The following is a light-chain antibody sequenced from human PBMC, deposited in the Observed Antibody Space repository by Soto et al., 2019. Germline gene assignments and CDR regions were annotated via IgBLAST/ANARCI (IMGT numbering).Light chain of an antibody. CDR1: SSNIGSNA. Sequence: QSVLTQPPSASGTPGQRVTISCSGSSSNIGSNAVNWYQQLPGTAPKLLIYSSNQRPSGVPDRFSGSKSGTSASLAISGLQSVDEADYYCAAWDDSLNGWVFGGGTKLTVL. J-gene: IGLJ3*02. CDR3: AAWDDSLNGWV. V-gene: IGLV1-44*01. CDR2: SSN.